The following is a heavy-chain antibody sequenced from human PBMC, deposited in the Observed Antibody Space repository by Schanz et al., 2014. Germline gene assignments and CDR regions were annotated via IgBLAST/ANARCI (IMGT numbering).Heavy chain of an antibody. CDR3: ARDSGPYYDKSMDV. Sequence: EVQLVESGGGLVQPGGSLRLSCGGSGFTFSKYWMSWVRQAPGKGLEWVANIKQDGSEKYYVDAVKGRFTISRDNAKNSMYLHMNSLRAEDTALYYCARDSGPYYDKSMDVWGQGTTVAVSS. J-gene: IGHJ6*02. V-gene: IGHV3-7*01. CDR2: IKQDGSEK. CDR1: GFTFSKYW. D-gene: IGHD3-9*01.